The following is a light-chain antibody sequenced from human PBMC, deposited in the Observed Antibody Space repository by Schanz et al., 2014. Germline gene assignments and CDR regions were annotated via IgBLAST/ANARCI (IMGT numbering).Light chain of an antibody. Sequence: QSALTQPASVSGSPGQSITISCTGTSSDVGGYNYVSWYQHHPGKAPKLMIYDVSNRPSGVSNRFSGSKSVNTASLTVSGLQAEDEGDYYCSSYAGNNKLLFGGGTKLTVL. CDR1: SSDVGGYNY. V-gene: IGLV2-14*03. CDR3: SSYAGNNKLL. CDR2: DVS. J-gene: IGLJ2*01.